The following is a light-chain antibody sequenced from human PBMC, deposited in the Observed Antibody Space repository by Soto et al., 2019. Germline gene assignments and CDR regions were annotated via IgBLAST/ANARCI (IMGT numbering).Light chain of an antibody. Sequence: DIQQTPTPATLSSSVRDRVTITCRASQSISSWLAWYQQKPGKAPKVLIYDASSLKSGVPSRFSGSGSGTDFTLTISSLQPEDFATYYCQQFNSFPLTFGGGTKVDIK. V-gene: IGKV1-5*01. J-gene: IGKJ4*01. CDR2: DAS. CDR1: QSISSW. CDR3: QQFNSFPLT.